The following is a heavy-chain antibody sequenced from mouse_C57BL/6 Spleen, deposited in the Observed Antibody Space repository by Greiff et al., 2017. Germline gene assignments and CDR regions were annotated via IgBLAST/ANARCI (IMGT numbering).Heavy chain of an antibody. D-gene: IGHD4-1*01. V-gene: IGHV14-2*01. Sequence: EVQLQQSGAELVKPGASVKLSCKASGFNINDYYMHWVKQRTEQGLEWIGRIDPEDGETKYAQKFKGKATITADTSSNTAYLQLSSLTSEDTADYYCAPNWDVAWFAYWGQGTLVTVSA. CDR2: IDPEDGET. J-gene: IGHJ3*01. CDR3: APNWDVAWFAY. CDR1: GFNINDYY.